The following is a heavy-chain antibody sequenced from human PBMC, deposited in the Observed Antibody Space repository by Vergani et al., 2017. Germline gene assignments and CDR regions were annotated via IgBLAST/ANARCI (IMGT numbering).Heavy chain of an antibody. V-gene: IGHV5-51*01. CDR1: GYSFTSYW. D-gene: IGHD6-13*01. J-gene: IGHJ2*01. CDR2: IYPGDSDT. Sequence: EVQLVQSGAEVKKPGESLKISCKGSGYSFTSYWIGWVRQMPGKGLEWMGIIYPGDSDTRYSPSFQGQVTISADKSISTAYLQWSSLKASDTAMYYCARHVEQLKLDYWYFDLWGRGTLVTVSS. CDR3: ARHVEQLKLDYWYFDL.